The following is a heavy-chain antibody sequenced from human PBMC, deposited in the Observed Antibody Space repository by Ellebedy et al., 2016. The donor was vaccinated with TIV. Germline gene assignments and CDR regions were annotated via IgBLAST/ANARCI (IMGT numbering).Heavy chain of an antibody. CDR3: ATDGSYGDYLSPAHAFEI. Sequence: GGSLRLSCAASGFSFRSYWMSWVRQAPRKGLEWVANMRQDGGDKYYVDSVKGRFTISRDNAKNSLYLEMNSLRAEDTAVYYCATDGSYGDYLSPAHAFEIWGQGTVVAVSS. CDR2: MRQDGGDK. J-gene: IGHJ3*02. V-gene: IGHV3-7*01. D-gene: IGHD4-17*01. CDR1: GFSFRSYW.